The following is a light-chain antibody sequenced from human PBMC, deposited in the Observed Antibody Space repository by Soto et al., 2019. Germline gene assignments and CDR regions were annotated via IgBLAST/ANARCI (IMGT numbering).Light chain of an antibody. CDR1: QSISSW. V-gene: IGKV1-5*01. J-gene: IGKJ1*01. CDR3: QQYNSYQGT. CDR2: DAS. Sequence: DIQMTQSPSTLSASVGDRVTITCRASQSISSWLAWYQQKPGKAPKLLIYDASSLESGVPSRFSGSGSGTEFTLTISSLQPDDFPTYYCQQYNSYQGTFGQGTKVEIK.